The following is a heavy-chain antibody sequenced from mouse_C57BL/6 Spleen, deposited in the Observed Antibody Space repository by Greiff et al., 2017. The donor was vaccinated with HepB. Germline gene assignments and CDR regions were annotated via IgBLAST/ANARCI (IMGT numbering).Heavy chain of an antibody. D-gene: IGHD2-4*01. CDR1: GFNIKDDY. CDR2: IDPENGDT. CDR3: TTLDDYDGTGFDY. J-gene: IGHJ2*01. V-gene: IGHV14-4*01. Sequence: EVQLQQSGAELVRPGASVKLSCTASGFNIKDDYMHWVKQRPEQGLEWIGWIDPENGDTEYASKFQGKATITADTSSNTAYLQLSSLTSEDTAVYYCTTLDDYDGTGFDYWGQGTTLTVSS.